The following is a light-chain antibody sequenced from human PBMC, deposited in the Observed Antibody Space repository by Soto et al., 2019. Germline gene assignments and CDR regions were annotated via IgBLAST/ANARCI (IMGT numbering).Light chain of an antibody. CDR2: EGS. CDR1: SSDVGSYNL. V-gene: IGLV2-23*01. J-gene: IGLJ1*01. CDR3: CSYAGSSTFV. Sequence: QSVLTQPASVSGSPGQSITISCTGTSSDVGSYNLVSWYQQHPGKAPKLMIYEGSKRPSGVSNRFSGSKSDNTASLTISGLQAEDEADYYCCSYAGSSTFVFGTGTKGTVL.